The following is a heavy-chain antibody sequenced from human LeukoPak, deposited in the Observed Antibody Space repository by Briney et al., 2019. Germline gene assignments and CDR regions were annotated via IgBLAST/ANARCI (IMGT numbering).Heavy chain of an antibody. CDR2: FDPEDAET. Sequence: ASVKVSCKVSGKPLSEVAVHWVRQSPTQGLEWMGGFDPEDAETVYTQKFQGRITMTEDKSTDTAYMELSGLRSEDSAVYFCSAFARGFNRGIPVAGYFNFWGQGTLVTVSS. CDR3: SAFARGFNRGIPVAGYFNF. CDR1: GKPLSEVA. J-gene: IGHJ4*02. D-gene: IGHD6-19*01. V-gene: IGHV1-24*01.